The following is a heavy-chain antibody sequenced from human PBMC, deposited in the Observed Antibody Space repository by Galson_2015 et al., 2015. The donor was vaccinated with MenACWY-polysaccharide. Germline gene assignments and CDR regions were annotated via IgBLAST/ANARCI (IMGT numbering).Heavy chain of an antibody. J-gene: IGHJ4*02. CDR1: GFTFSRYW. D-gene: IGHD2-2*01. CDR3: AGGFCSYATCLLPDY. CDR2: IKQDGSEK. Sequence: SLRLSCAASGFTFSRYWMTWVRQAPGKGLEWVANIKQDGSEKYYVDSVKGRFTISRDNAKNSLYLQMNSLTAEDTAVYYCAGGFCSYATCLLPDYWGQGTLATVSS. V-gene: IGHV3-7*01.